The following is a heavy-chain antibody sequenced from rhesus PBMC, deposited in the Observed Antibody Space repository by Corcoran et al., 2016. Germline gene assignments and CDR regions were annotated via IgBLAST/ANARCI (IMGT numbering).Heavy chain of an antibody. CDR3: VRSSGYYIGGY. J-gene: IGHJ4*01. D-gene: IGHD3-28*01. CDR1: GGSISSSY. Sequence: QLQLQESGPGLVKPSETLSVTCAVSGGSISSSYWSWIRQAPGKGLEWIGYIYGSGISTPYNPSLKCRVPLSVDTSKNQFSLKLSSVTAADAAVYYCVRSSGYYIGGYWGQGVLVTVSS. CDR2: IYGSGIST. V-gene: IGHV4-169*01.